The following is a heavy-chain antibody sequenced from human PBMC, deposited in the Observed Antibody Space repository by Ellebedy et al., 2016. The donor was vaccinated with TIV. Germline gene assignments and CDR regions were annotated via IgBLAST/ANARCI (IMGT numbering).Heavy chain of an antibody. D-gene: IGHD3-3*01. CDR2: ISSSSSYI. V-gene: IGHV3-21*01. CDR1: GFTFSSYS. CDR3: ARGITIFGVPIPDY. J-gene: IGHJ4*02. Sequence: GGSLRLXXAASGFTFSSYSMNWVRQAPGKGLEWVSSISSSSSYIYYADSVKGRFTISRDNAKNSLYLQMNSLRAEDTAVYYCARGITIFGVPIPDYWGQGTLVTVSS.